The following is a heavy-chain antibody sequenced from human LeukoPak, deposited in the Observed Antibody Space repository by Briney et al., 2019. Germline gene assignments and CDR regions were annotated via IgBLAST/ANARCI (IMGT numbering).Heavy chain of an antibody. V-gene: IGHV4-31*03. CDR3: ARELIGFGEFSGYGMDV. CDR1: GGSISSGGYY. J-gene: IGHJ6*04. D-gene: IGHD3-10*01. Sequence: PSETLSLTCTVSGGSISSGGYYWSWIRQHPGKGLEWIGYIYYSGSTYYNPSLKSRVTISVDTSKNQFSLKLSSVTAADTAVYYRARELIGFGEFSGYGMDVWGTGTPVTVSS. CDR2: IYYSGST.